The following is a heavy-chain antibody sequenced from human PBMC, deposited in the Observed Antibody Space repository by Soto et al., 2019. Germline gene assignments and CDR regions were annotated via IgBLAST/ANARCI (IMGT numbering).Heavy chain of an antibody. CDR2: LYYSAST. J-gene: IGHJ4*02. CDR3: ATTGLRYSQIDY. D-gene: IGHD5-18*01. Sequence: LETLSLTCTVSGGSISSSSFYWGWIRQSPGKGLEWIGSLYYSASTSYYNPSLKSRVTISVDTSKNQFSLKLTSVTAADTAVYYCATTGLRYSQIDYWGQGTLVTVSS. V-gene: IGHV4-39*01. CDR1: GGSISSSSFY.